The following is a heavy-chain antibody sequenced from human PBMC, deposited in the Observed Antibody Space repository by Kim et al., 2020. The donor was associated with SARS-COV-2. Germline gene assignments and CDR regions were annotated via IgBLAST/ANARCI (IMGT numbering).Heavy chain of an antibody. CDR3: ARQVEVEMATIGGKNAFDI. V-gene: IGHV5-51*01. Sequence: GESLKISCKGSGYSFTSYWIGWVRQMPGKGLEWMGIIYPGESDTRYSPSFQGQVTISADKSISTAYLQWSSLKASDTAMYYCARQVEVEMATIGGKNAFDIWGQGTMVTVSS. CDR1: GYSFTSYW. D-gene: IGHD5-12*01. CDR2: IYPGESDT. J-gene: IGHJ3*02.